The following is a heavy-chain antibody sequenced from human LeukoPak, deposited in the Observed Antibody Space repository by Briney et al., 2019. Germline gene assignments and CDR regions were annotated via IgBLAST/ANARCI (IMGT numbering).Heavy chain of an antibody. V-gene: IGHV3-23*01. J-gene: IGHJ5*02. CDR1: GFTFSTSA. D-gene: IGHD3-10*01. CDR3: AKALDGSGSYYKGSS. Sequence: GGSLRLSCAASGFTFSTSAMNWVRQAPGKGLEWVSTISGSGDSTYSADSVKGRLTISRDNSRNTLYLQMNSLRAEDTAVYYCAKALDGSGSYYKGSSWGQGTLVTVSS. CDR2: ISGSGDST.